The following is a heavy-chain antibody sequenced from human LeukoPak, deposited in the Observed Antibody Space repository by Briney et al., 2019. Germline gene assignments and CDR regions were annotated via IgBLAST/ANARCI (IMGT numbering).Heavy chain of an antibody. CDR2: IYYSGST. J-gene: IGHJ6*02. CDR3: TTDPDYYYYGMDV. Sequence: SETLSLTCTVSGGSISSSSYYWGWIRQPPGKGLEWIGSIYYSGSTYYNPSLKSRVTISVDTSKNQFSLKLSSVTAADTAVYYCTTDPDYYYYGMDVWGQGTTVTVSS. CDR1: GGSISSSSYY. V-gene: IGHV4-39*01. D-gene: IGHD4-17*01.